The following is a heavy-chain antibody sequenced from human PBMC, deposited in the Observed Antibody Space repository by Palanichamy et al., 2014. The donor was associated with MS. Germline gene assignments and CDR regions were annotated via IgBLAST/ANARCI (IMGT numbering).Heavy chain of an antibody. CDR2: INHSGST. CDR3: ARMSTYYFYAMDV. CDR1: GGSFSGYF. J-gene: IGHJ6*02. D-gene: IGHD5/OR15-5a*01. V-gene: IGHV4-34*01. Sequence: QVQLQQWGAGLLKPSATLSLTCAVQGGSFSGYFWSWIRQPPGKGLEWIGEINHSGSTDYNPSPKSRVSMSVDTSKNQFSLKLTSVTAADTAVYYCARMSTYYFYAMDVWGQGTTVTVSS.